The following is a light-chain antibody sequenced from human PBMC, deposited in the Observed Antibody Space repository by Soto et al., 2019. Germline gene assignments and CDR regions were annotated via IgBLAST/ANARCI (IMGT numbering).Light chain of an antibody. Sequence: QSVLTQPASVSGSPGQSITISCTGSSSDVGSYNLVSWYQQHPGKAPKLMIYEGNKRPSGVSNRFSGSKSGNTASLTISGLQAEDESDYYCCSYAGSYTPYVFGTGTKLTVL. V-gene: IGLV2-23*01. CDR1: SSDVGSYNL. CDR3: CSYAGSYTPYV. J-gene: IGLJ1*01. CDR2: EGN.